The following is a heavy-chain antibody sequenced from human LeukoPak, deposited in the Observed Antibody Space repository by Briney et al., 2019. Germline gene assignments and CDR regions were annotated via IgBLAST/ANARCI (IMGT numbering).Heavy chain of an antibody. CDR2: IKQDGSEK. CDR3: ARETSGYGDY. D-gene: IGHD5-12*01. V-gene: IGHV3-7*01. Sequence: GGSLRLSCAASGFTFSSHWMSWVRQAPGKGLEWVANIKQDGSEKYYVDSVKGRFTISRDNAKNSLYLQMNSLRAEDTAVYYCARETSGYGDYWGQGTLVTVSS. J-gene: IGHJ4*02. CDR1: GFTFSSHW.